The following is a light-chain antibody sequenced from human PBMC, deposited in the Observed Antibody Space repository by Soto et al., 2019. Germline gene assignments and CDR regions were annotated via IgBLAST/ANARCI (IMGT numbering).Light chain of an antibody. CDR1: KNDIGVYDF. CDR3: CFFTGTASQYV. J-gene: IGLJ1*01. CDR2: EVV. Sequence: QSVLTQPPSASGSPGQSVTISCTGTKNDIGVYDFVSWYQHHPGKAPRLIIYEVVQRPSGVPDRFSGSKSGNTASLTVSGLQAADEADYYCCFFTGTASQYVFGPGTKVTVL. V-gene: IGLV2-8*01.